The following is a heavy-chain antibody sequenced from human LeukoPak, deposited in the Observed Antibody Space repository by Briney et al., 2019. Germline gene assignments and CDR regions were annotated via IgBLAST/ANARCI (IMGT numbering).Heavy chain of an antibody. CDR3: ARGFKNLRAYYFDY. Sequence: ASVKVSCKASGYTFTSYDINWVRQATGQGLEWMGWMNPNSGNTGYAQKFQGRVTITRNTSISTAYMELSSLRSEDTAVYYCARGFKNLRAYYFDYWGQGTLVTVSS. CDR1: GYTFTSYD. CDR2: MNPNSGNT. J-gene: IGHJ4*02. V-gene: IGHV1-8*03. D-gene: IGHD5-12*01.